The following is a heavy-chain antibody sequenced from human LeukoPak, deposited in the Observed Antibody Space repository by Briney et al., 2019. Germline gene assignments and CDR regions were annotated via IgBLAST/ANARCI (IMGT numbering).Heavy chain of an antibody. J-gene: IGHJ4*02. Sequence: ASVKVSCKASGYTFNSYHMHWVRQAPGQGLEWMGIINPSGGSTSYAQKFQGRVTMTRDTSTSTVYMELSSLRSEDTAVYYCARGKDTVMGNRNYFDYWGQGTLVTVSS. CDR2: INPSGGST. D-gene: IGHD5-18*01. CDR1: GYTFNSYH. V-gene: IGHV1-46*02. CDR3: ARGKDTVMGNRNYFDY.